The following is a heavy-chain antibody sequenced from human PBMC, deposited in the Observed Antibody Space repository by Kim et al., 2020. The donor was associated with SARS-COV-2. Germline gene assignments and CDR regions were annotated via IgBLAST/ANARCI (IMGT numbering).Heavy chain of an antibody. CDR1: EFTFSTYA. CDR3: AKEALGSSHFDC. D-gene: IGHD3-10*01. V-gene: IGHV3-23*01. CDR2: ISGSGGST. Sequence: GGSLRLSCTASEFTFSTYAMSWVRQAPGKGLEWVSGISGSGGSTYYADSAKGRFTISRDNSKNTLYLQMNSLRAEDTAVYYCAKEALGSSHFDCWGQGTLVTVSS. J-gene: IGHJ4*02.